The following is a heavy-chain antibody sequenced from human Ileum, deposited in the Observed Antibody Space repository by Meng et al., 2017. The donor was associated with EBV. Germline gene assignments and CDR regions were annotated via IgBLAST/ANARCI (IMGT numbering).Heavy chain of an antibody. J-gene: IGHJ2*01. CDR3: ARYVPNGSFWYFDL. Sequence: QVQLVLSGADAKKSVASLKVSCKASGYIFTNYDISWVRQAPGQGLEWMGWISVKNGEAKYPQNFQGRVTMTTDTTTSTAYMELRSLTSDDTAVYYCARYVPNGSFWYFDLWGRVTLGTVSS. D-gene: IGHD6-13*01. V-gene: IGHV1-18*01. CDR1: GYIFTNYD. CDR2: ISVKNGEA.